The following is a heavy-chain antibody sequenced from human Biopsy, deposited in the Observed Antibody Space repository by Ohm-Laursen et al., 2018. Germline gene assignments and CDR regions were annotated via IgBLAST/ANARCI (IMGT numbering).Heavy chain of an antibody. CDR2: ISWNSDDI. J-gene: IGHJ4*02. Sequence: TLSLTCTVSGGSISSGGYYWSWIRQHPGKGLEWVSGISWNSDDIGYADSVKGRFTISRDNARNALHLQMNSLRTEDTALYYCVKSAYSSGFWEASDYWGQGTLVTVSS. V-gene: IGHV3-9*01. D-gene: IGHD6-19*01. CDR1: GGSISSGGYY. CDR3: VKSAYSSGFWEASDY.